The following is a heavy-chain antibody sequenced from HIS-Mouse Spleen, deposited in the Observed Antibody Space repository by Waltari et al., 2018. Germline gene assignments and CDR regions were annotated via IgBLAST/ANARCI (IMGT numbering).Heavy chain of an antibody. CDR2: INHSGST. J-gene: IGHJ4*02. CDR3: ARGRDSSGYYPFDY. D-gene: IGHD3-22*01. V-gene: IGHV4-34*01. CDR1: GGSFSGSY. Sequence: QVQLQQWGAGLLKPSETLSLTCAVYGGSFSGSYWSWIRQPPGKGLEWIGEINHSGSTNYNPSLKSRVTISVDTSKNQFSLKLSSVTAADTAVYYCARGRDSSGYYPFDYWGQGTLVTVSS.